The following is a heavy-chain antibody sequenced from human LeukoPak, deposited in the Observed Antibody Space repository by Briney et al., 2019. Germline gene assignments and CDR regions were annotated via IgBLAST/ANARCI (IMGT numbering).Heavy chain of an antibody. J-gene: IGHJ3*02. CDR1: GFTFISSA. Sequence: GASVKVSCKASGFTFISSAMQWVRQARGQRLEWIGWIVVGSGNTNYAQKFQGRVTMTTDTSTSTAYMELRSLRSDDTAMYYCARDGHRRYYYGSSGREDVFDIWGQGTMVTVSS. V-gene: IGHV1-58*02. D-gene: IGHD3-22*01. CDR2: IVVGSGNT. CDR3: ARDGHRRYYYGSSGREDVFDI.